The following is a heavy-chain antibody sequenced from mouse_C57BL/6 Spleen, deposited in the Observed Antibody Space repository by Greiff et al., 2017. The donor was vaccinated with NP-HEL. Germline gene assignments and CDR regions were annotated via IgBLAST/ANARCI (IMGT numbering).Heavy chain of an antibody. D-gene: IGHD1-1*01. J-gene: IGHJ4*01. CDR1: GFSFNTYA. CDR3: VRLLSYAMDY. Sequence: EVKLVESGGGLVQPKGSLKLSCAASGFSFNTYAMNWVRQAPGKGLEWVARIRSKSNNYATYYADSVKDRFTISRDDSESMLYLQMNNLKTEDTAMYYCVRLLSYAMDYWGQGTSVTVSS. V-gene: IGHV10-1*01. CDR2: IRSKSNNYAT.